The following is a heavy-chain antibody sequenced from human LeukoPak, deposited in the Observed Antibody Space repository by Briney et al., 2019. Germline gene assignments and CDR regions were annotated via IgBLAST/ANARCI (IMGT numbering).Heavy chain of an antibody. Sequence: PGRSLRLSCAGSGFTFSSYGFHWVRQAPGKGLEWVAVISYDGSNKYYADSAKGRFTISRDNSKNTLYLQMNSLRAEDTAVYYCAKRHAAAGKVYYDVDVWGQGTTVTVSS. D-gene: IGHD6-13*01. CDR3: AKRHAAAGKVYYDVDV. CDR1: GFTFSSYG. J-gene: IGHJ6*02. CDR2: ISYDGSNK. V-gene: IGHV3-30*18.